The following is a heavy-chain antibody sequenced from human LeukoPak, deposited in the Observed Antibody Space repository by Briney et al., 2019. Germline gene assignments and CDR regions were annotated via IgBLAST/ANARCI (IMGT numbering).Heavy chain of an antibody. V-gene: IGHV5-51*01. CDR2: IYPVDSNS. CDR1: GYSFTSYC. Sequence: GESLKISCKASGYSFTSYCIGWVRQMPGKGLEWMGIIYPVDSNSAYSPSFSGQVTMSVDKTMNTAYLKWTSLKASHTAMYYCTKRNIEVAGNSFDYWGQGTLVTVSS. CDR3: TKRNIEVAGNSFDY. J-gene: IGHJ4*02. D-gene: IGHD6-19*01.